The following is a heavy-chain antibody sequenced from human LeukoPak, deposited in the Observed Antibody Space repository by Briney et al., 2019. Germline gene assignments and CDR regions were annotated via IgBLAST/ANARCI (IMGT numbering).Heavy chain of an antibody. CDR2: INHSGST. J-gene: IGHJ4*02. CDR3: ARDLGSSWAQ. V-gene: IGHV4-34*01. Sequence: PSETLSLTCTVSGGSISSYYWSWIRQPPGKGLEWIGEINHSGSTNYNPSLKSRVTISVDTSKNQFSLKLSSVTAADTAVYYCARDLGSSWAQWGQGTLVTVSS. D-gene: IGHD6-13*01. CDR1: GGSISSYY.